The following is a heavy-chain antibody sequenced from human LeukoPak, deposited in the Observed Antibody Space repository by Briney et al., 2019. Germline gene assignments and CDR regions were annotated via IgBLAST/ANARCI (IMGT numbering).Heavy chain of an antibody. CDR2: IWYAGSKK. CDR3: ARDPGRASINWFDP. D-gene: IGHD2-2*02. Sequence: PGGSLRLSCAASGFTFSSYGMHWVRQAPGKGLEWVAVIWYAGSKKYYEDYVKGLFTISRDNSKNTLYLQMNSLRAEDTAVYYCARDPGRASINWFDPWGQGTLVGVSA. J-gene: IGHJ5*02. CDR1: GFTFSSYG. V-gene: IGHV3-33*01.